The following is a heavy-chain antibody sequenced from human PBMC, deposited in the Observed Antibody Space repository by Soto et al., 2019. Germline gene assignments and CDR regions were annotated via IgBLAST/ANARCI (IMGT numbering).Heavy chain of an antibody. D-gene: IGHD3-10*01. CDR1: GFTFSSYG. CDR2: ISYDGSNK. J-gene: IGHJ5*02. Sequence: QRQLVESGGCVVQPGRSLRLSCAASGFTFSSYGMHWVRQAPGKGLEWVAVISYDGSNKYYADSVKGRFTISRDNSKNTLYLQMNSLRAEDTAVYYCANQDSGTWGQGTLVTVSS. CDR3: ANQDSGT. V-gene: IGHV3-30*18.